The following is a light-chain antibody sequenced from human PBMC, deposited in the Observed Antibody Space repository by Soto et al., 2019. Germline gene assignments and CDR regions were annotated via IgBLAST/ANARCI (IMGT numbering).Light chain of an antibody. CDR3: AQRLEFPIT. CDR2: TVS. J-gene: IGKJ4*01. Sequence: DFILTQTPLSLAVTPGEAASISCTSSQSLLDTDDGNIYLDWYLHKPGQSPHLLIYTVSSRASGVSDRFTGSGSTTDFTLTISSVEADDIGVYYCAQRLEFPITFGGGTKVEI. CDR1: QSLLDTDDGNIY. V-gene: IGKV2-40*01.